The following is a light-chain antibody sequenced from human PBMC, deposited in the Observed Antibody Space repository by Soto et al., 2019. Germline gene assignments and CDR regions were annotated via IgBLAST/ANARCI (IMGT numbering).Light chain of an antibody. CDR2: SNN. V-gene: IGLV1-44*01. CDR1: SSNVGSNA. J-gene: IGLJ2*01. CDR3: AAWDDSLNGRV. Sequence: QSVLTQPPSASGTPGQRVTISCSGSSSNVGSNAVNWYHQLPGTAPKLLIYSNNQRPSGVPDRFSGSKSGTSASLAISGLQSEDEADYYCAAWDDSLNGRVFGGGTQLPS.